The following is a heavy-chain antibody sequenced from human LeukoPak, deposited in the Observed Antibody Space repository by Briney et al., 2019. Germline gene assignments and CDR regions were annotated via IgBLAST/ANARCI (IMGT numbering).Heavy chain of an antibody. V-gene: IGHV4-39*01. CDR3: ASHYVWGTQRYIDY. CDR1: GASTGSSTYY. D-gene: IGHD3-16*02. CDR2: IYYTGMT. Sequence: SETLSLTCTVSGASTGSSTYYWGWTRQPPGKGLEWIGTIYYTGMTYYNPSLKSRVNIAEDRSKNQFSLKLTSLTAADTAVYYCASHYVWGTQRYIDYWGQGVLVTVSS. J-gene: IGHJ4*02.